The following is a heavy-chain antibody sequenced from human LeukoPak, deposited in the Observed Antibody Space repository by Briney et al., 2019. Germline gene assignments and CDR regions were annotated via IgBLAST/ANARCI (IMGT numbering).Heavy chain of an antibody. J-gene: IGHJ3*02. Sequence: SETLSLTCTVSGGSISSYYWSWIRQPPGKGLEWIGYIYYSGTTNYSPSLRSRVTISVDTSKNQFSLKLSSVTAADTAVYYCARAGGYDSSFRSFDIWGQGTMVTVSS. CDR2: IYYSGTT. D-gene: IGHD3-22*01. V-gene: IGHV4-59*12. CDR1: GGSISSYY. CDR3: ARAGGYDSSFRSFDI.